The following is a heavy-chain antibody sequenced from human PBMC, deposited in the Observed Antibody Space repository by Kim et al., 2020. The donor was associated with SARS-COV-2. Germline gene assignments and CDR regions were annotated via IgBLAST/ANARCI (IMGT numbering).Heavy chain of an antibody. J-gene: IGHJ4*02. D-gene: IGHD3-3*01. CDR3: ARAYDFWSGPDYYFDY. V-gene: IGHV4-39*07. Sequence: GRVDISVDTSTNQFSLKLSSVTAADTAVYYCARAYDFWSGPDYYFDYWGQGTLVTVSS.